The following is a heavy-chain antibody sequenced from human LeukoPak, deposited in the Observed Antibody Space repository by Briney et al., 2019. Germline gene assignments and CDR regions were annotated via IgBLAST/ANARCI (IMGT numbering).Heavy chain of an antibody. V-gene: IGHV3-23*01. CDR1: GFTFSSYA. J-gene: IGHJ4*02. CDR3: AKVGGKQLAALDY. D-gene: IGHD6-6*01. CDR2: ISGSGAGT. Sequence: PGGSLRLSCAASGFTFSSYALSWVRQAPGKGLEWLSAISGSGAGTYYADSVKGRFTISRDNSKNTLYLQMNSLRAEDTAVYYCAKVGGKQLAALDYWGQGTLVTVSS.